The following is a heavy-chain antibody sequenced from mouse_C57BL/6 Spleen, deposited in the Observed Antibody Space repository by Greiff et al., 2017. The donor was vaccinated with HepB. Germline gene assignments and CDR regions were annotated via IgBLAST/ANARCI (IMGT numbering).Heavy chain of an antibody. Sequence: EVQVVESGGGLVKPGGSLKLSCAASGFTFSSYAMSWVRQTPEKRLEWVATISDGGSYTYYPDNVKGRFTISRDNAKNNLYLQMSHLKSEDTAMYYCAREDDYDRTWFAYWGQGTLVTVSA. J-gene: IGHJ3*01. CDR3: AREDDYDRTWFAY. CDR2: ISDGGSYT. V-gene: IGHV5-4*01. D-gene: IGHD2-4*01. CDR1: GFTFSSYA.